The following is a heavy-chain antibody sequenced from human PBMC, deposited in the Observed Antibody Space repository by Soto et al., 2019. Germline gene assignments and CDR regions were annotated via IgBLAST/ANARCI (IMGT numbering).Heavy chain of an antibody. V-gene: IGHV5-51*01. CDR3: GRESGYSYGYYYYGMDV. CDR1: GYSFANYW. CDR2: IYPGDSDT. Sequence: GESLKISCEGSGYSFANYWIGWVRQVPGKALEWMGIIYPGDSDTRYSPSFQGQVTISADKSISTAYLQWSSLKASDTAMYYCGRESGYSYGYYYYGMDVWGQGTTVTVS. J-gene: IGHJ6*02. D-gene: IGHD5-18*01.